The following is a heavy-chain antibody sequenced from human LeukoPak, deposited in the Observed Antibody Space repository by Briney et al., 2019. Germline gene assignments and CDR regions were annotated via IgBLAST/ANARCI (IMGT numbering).Heavy chain of an antibody. CDR3: ATWQLHWGRLTSQLLYLKGFDP. Sequence: ASVKVSCKASGYTFTSYDINWVRQATGQGLEWMGWMNPNSGNTGYAQKFQGRVTITRNTSISTAYMGLSSLRSEDTAMYYCATWQLHWGRLTSQLLYLKGFDPWGQGTLVTVSS. CDR1: GYTFTSYD. CDR2: MNPNSGNT. J-gene: IGHJ5*02. D-gene: IGHD2-2*02. V-gene: IGHV1-8*03.